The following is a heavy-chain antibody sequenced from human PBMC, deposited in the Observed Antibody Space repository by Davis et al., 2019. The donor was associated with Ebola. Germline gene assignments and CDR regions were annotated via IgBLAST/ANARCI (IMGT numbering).Heavy chain of an antibody. CDR3: AKTGRKTWYSDSSGGPHAFDS. Sequence: GESLKISCAVSAFTVSDNYMSWVRQAPGEGLEWVSVIHRNGDLFYADSVKGRFTIARDTSRNTLYLQMDSLRVEDTAVYYCAKTGRKTWYSDSSGGPHAFDSWGQGTLVTVSS. J-gene: IGHJ4*02. D-gene: IGHD6-6*01. CDR2: IHRNGDL. V-gene: IGHV3-53*01. CDR1: AFTVSDNY.